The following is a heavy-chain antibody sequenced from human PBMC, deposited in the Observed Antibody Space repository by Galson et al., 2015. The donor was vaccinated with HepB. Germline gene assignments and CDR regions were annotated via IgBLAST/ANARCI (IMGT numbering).Heavy chain of an antibody. Sequence: SAKVSCKASGGTFSSYTINWVRQAPGQGLEWMGRIIPILGVANYAQKFQGRVTITRDTSASTAYMELSSLRSEDTAVYYCARVPGDNWPIWNWFDPWGQGTLVTVSS. V-gene: IGHV1-69*02. D-gene: IGHD1-20*01. CDR1: GGTFSSYT. CDR3: ARVPGDNWPIWNWFDP. J-gene: IGHJ5*02. CDR2: IIPILGVA.